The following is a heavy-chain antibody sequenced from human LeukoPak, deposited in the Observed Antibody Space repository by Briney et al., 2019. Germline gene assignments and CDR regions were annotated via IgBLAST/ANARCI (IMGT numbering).Heavy chain of an antibody. CDR2: ISAYNGNT. CDR1: GYTFTSYG. D-gene: IGHD3-10*01. V-gene: IGHV1-18*01. CDR3: AREVGRGSGSYLDNWFDP. Sequence: ASVKVSCKASGYTFTSYGISWVRQAPGQGLEWMGWISAYNGNTNYAQKLQGRVTMTTDTSTSTAYMELRSLRSDDTAVYYCAREVGRGSGSYLDNWFDPWGQGTLVTVSS. J-gene: IGHJ5*02.